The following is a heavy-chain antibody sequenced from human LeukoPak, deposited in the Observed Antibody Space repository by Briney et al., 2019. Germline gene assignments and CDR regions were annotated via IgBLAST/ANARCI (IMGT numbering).Heavy chain of an antibody. D-gene: IGHD5-18*01. Sequence: PGGSLRLSCAASGFTVSSNYMSWVRQAPGKGLEWVSVIYSGGSTYYADSVKGRFTISRDNSKNTLYLQMNSLRAEDTAVYYCARGLAYSRLDYWGQGMLVTVSS. CDR2: IYSGGST. J-gene: IGHJ4*02. CDR3: ARGLAYSRLDY. V-gene: IGHV3-53*01. CDR1: GFTVSSNY.